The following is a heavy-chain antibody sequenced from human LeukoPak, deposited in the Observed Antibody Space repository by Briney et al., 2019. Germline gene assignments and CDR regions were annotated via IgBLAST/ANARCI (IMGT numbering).Heavy chain of an antibody. J-gene: IGHJ5*02. D-gene: IGHD1-26*01. Sequence: ASVKVSCKASGYTFTGYYMHWVRQAPGQGPEWMGIINPSGGSTSYAQKFQGRVTMTRDMSTSTVYMELSSLRSEDTAVYYCARWASGGWFDPWGQGTLVTVSS. V-gene: IGHV1-46*01. CDR1: GYTFTGYY. CDR2: INPSGGST. CDR3: ARWASGGWFDP.